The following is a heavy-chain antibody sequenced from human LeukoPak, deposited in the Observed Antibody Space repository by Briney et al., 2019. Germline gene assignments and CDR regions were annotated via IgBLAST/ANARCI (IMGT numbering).Heavy chain of an antibody. CDR3: ARVGGDTAIDY. D-gene: IGHD5-18*01. CDR2: INPSGGST. J-gene: IGHJ4*02. Sequence: ASVKVSCKASGYTFTSYGISWVRQAPGQGLEWMGIINPSGGSTSYAQKFQGRVTMTRDTSTSTVYMELSSLRSEDTAVYYCARVGGDTAIDYWGQGTLVTVSS. V-gene: IGHV1-46*01. CDR1: GYTFTSYG.